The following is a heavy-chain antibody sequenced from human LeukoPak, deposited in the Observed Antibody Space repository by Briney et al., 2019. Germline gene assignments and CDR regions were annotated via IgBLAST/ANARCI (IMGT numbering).Heavy chain of an antibody. CDR1: GGTFSSYA. Sequence: GASVKVSCKASGGTFSSYAISWVRQAPGQGLEWMGGIIPIFGTANYAQKFQGRVTITADESTSTAYMELSSLRSEDTAVYYCARDEGRGYSYGSGAFDIWGQGTMVTVSS. D-gene: IGHD5-18*01. CDR2: IIPIFGTA. J-gene: IGHJ3*02. CDR3: ARDEGRGYSYGSGAFDI. V-gene: IGHV1-69*01.